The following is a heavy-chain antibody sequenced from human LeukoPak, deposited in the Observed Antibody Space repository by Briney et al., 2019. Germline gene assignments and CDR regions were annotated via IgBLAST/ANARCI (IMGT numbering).Heavy chain of an antibody. CDR1: GFTFSSYS. J-gene: IGHJ4*02. D-gene: IGHD4-17*01. Sequence: GGSLRLSCAASGFTFSSYSMNWVRQAPGKGLEWVSSISSSSSYIYYADSVKGRFTISRDNAKNSLYLQMNSLRAEDTAVYYCARGTIDDYGVPEGCWGQGTLVTVSS. V-gene: IGHV3-21*01. CDR2: ISSSSSYI. CDR3: ARGTIDDYGVPEGC.